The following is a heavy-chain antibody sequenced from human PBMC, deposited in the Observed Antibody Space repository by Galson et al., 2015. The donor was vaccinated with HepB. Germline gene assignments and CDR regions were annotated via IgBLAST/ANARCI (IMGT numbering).Heavy chain of an antibody. CDR2: IYYSGST. Sequence: TLSLTCTVSGGSISSSSYYWGWIRQPPGKGLEWIGSIYYSGSTYYNPSLKSRVTISVDTSKNQFSLKLSSVTAADTAVYYCARGRITIFGVVIPPDVWGKGTTVTVSS. V-gene: IGHV4-39*01. CDR3: ARGRITIFGVVIPPDV. J-gene: IGHJ6*04. D-gene: IGHD3-3*01. CDR1: GGSISSSSYY.